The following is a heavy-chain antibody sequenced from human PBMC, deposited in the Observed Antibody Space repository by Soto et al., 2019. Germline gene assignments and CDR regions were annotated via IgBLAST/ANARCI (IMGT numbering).Heavy chain of an antibody. J-gene: IGHJ6*02. CDR2: IIPIFGTA. D-gene: IGHD2-2*01. V-gene: IGHV1-69*13. CDR3: ARGTPDCSSTSCYPDYYHGMDV. Sequence: SVKVSCKASGGTFSSYGISWVRQAPGQGLEWMGGIIPIFGTANYAQKFQGRVTITADESTSTAYMEVSSQRSEDTAVYYCARGTPDCSSTSCYPDYYHGMDVWGQGATVTVSS. CDR1: GGTFSSYG.